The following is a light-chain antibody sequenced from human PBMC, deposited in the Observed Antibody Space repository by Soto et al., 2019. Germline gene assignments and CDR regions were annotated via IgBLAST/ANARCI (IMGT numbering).Light chain of an antibody. Sequence: QSVLTQPPSVSEAPRQRVTISCSGSSSNIGNNAVNWYQQLPGKAPKLLIYYDDLLPSGVSDRFSGSKSGTSASLAISGLQSEDEAHYYCAAWDDSLNGQVFGGGTKLTVL. V-gene: IGLV1-36*01. CDR2: YDD. CDR1: SSNIGNNA. CDR3: AAWDDSLNGQV. J-gene: IGLJ2*01.